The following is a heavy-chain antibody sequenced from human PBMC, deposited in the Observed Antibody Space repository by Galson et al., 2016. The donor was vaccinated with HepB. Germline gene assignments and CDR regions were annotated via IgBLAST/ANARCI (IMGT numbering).Heavy chain of an antibody. CDR3: AREGLLGTTSCCKGFDY. V-gene: IGHV4-4*02. Sequence: SETLSLTCAVSGGSITSTNWWSWVRQPPGKGLEWIGEIYHSGTTNYNPSLKSRVTMSVDKSNNQFSLKLTSVTAADTAVCYCAREGLLGTTSCCKGFDYWGQGALVTVSS. D-gene: IGHD2-2*01. CDR2: IYHSGTT. J-gene: IGHJ4*02. CDR1: GGSITSTNW.